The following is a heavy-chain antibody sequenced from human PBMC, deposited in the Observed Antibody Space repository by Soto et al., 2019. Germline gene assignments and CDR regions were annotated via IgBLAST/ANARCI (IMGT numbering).Heavy chain of an antibody. D-gene: IGHD3-22*01. Sequence: PSETLSLTCAVYGGSFSGYYWSWIRQPPGKGLEWIGEINHSGSTNYNPSLKSRVTISVDTSKNQFSLKLSSVTAADTAVYYCASLLPFPPYYYDSSGTTGWFDPWGQGTLVTVSS. V-gene: IGHV4-34*01. CDR1: GGSFSGYY. CDR2: INHSGST. CDR3: ASLLPFPPYYYDSSGTTGWFDP. J-gene: IGHJ5*02.